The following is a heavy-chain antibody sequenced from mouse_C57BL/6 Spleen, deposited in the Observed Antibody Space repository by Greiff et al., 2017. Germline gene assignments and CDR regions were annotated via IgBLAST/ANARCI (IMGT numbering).Heavy chain of an antibody. J-gene: IGHJ2*01. CDR1: GYTFTSYG. V-gene: IGHV1-81*01. CDR2: IYPRSGNT. D-gene: IGHD2-4*01. CDR3: AREPIYYDYDRGYYFDY. Sequence: QVQLQQSGAELARPGASVKLSCKASGYTFTSYGISWVKQRTGQGLEWIGEIYPRSGNTYYNEKFKGKATLTADKSSSTAYMELRSLTSEDSAVYFCAREPIYYDYDRGYYFDYWGQGTTLTVSS.